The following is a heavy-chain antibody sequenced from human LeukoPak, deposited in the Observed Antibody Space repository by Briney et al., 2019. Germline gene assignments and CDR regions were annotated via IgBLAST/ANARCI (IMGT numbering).Heavy chain of an antibody. Sequence: GGSLRLSCAASGFTFSNAWMSWVRQAPGKGLEWVGRIKSKTDGGTADYAAPVKGRFTISRDDSKNTLYLQMNSLKTEDTAVYYCTTDIAAVEYDYWGQGTLVTVSS. CDR1: GFTFSNAW. J-gene: IGHJ4*02. CDR2: IKSKTDGGTA. V-gene: IGHV3-15*01. CDR3: TTDIAAVEYDY. D-gene: IGHD6-13*01.